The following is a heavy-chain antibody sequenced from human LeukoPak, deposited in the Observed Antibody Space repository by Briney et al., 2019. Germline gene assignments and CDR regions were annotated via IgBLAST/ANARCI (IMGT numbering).Heavy chain of an antibody. CDR3: AKDLYSSSYYYFDY. D-gene: IGHD6-13*01. J-gene: IGHJ4*02. CDR1: GFTFSSYG. V-gene: IGHV3-30*18. CDR2: ISYDGSNK. Sequence: GGSLRLSCAASGFTFSSYGMHWVRQAPGKGLEWVAVISYDGSNKYYADSVKGRFTISRDNSKNTLYLQMNSLRAEDTAVYYCAKDLYSSSYYYFDYWGQGTLVTVSS.